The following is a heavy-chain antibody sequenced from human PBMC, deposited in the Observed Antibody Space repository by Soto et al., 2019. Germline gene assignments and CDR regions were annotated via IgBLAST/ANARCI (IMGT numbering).Heavy chain of an antibody. D-gene: IGHD6-13*01. CDR1: GFTVSSNY. CDR3: ARDAPVDLEQAAGTLLRGLRFDYYYGMDV. V-gene: IGHV3-53*01. Sequence: GGSLRLSCAASGFTVSSNYMSWVRQAPGKGLEWVSVIYSGGSTYYADSVKGRFTISRDNSKNTLYLQMNSLRAEDTAVYYCARDAPVDLEQAAGTLLRGLRFDYYYGMDVWGQGTTVTVSS. CDR2: IYSGGST. J-gene: IGHJ6*02.